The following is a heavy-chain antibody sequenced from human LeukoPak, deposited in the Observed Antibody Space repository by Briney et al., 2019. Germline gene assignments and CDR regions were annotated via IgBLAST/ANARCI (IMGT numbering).Heavy chain of an antibody. Sequence: GGSLRLSCAASGFTVSSNYMSWVRQAPGKGLEWVSVIHSGGYTDYAGSVKGRFTISRDNSKNTLYLQMNSLRAEDTAVYYCASLWAGTHAFDIWGQGTMVTVSS. CDR1: GFTVSSNY. D-gene: IGHD6-19*01. J-gene: IGHJ3*02. CDR2: IHSGGYT. V-gene: IGHV3-66*01. CDR3: ASLWAGTHAFDI.